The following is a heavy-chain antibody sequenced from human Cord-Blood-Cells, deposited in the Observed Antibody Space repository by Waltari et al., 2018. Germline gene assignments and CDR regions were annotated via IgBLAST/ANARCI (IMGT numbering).Heavy chain of an antibody. CDR3: AREYSPIAARPYNWFDP. CDR1: GDSVSSNSAA. J-gene: IGHJ5*02. CDR2: SYYRSKWYN. D-gene: IGHD6-6*01. Sequence: QVQLPQSGPGPVKPSQTLSLTCAISGDSVSSNSAAWNWIRQSPSRGLEWLGRSYYRSKWYNDYAVSVKSRITINPDTSKNQFSLQLNSVTPEDTAVYYCAREYSPIAARPYNWFDPWGQGTLVTVSS. V-gene: IGHV6-1*01.